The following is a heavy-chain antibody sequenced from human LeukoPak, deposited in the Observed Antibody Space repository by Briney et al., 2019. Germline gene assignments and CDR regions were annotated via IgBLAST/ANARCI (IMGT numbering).Heavy chain of an antibody. V-gene: IGHV3-9*01. D-gene: IGHD5-12*01. CDR1: GFTFSGSA. CDR3: AKGRGDIVATIDY. J-gene: IGHJ4*02. Sequence: GGSLRLSCAASGFTFSGSAMHWVRQAPGKGLEWVSGINWNSRSIGYADSVKGRFTISRDSAKNSLYLQMNSLRAEDTALYYCAKGRGDIVATIDYWGQGTLVTVSS. CDR2: INWNSRSI.